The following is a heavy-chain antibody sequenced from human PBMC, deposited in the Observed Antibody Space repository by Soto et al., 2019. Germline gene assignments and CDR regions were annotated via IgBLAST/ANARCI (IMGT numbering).Heavy chain of an antibody. CDR1: GYTFTSYG. V-gene: IGHV1-18*01. CDR3: ARVRYGDY. Sequence: QVHLVQSGAEVKKPGASVKVSCKASGYTFTSYGITWVRQAPGQGLEWMGWISAHNGNTDYAQKLQGRVIVTRDTSTSTAYRELRSLRSNDTAVYYCARVRYGDYWGQGALVTVSS. CDR2: ISAHNGNT. J-gene: IGHJ4*02. D-gene: IGHD1-1*01.